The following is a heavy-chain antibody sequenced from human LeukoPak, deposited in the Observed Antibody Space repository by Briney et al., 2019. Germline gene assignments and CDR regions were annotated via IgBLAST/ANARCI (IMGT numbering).Heavy chain of an antibody. D-gene: IGHD5-18*01. CDR2: ISGSGDST. J-gene: IGHJ4*02. Sequence: PGGSLRLSCAASGFTFSTYAVNWVRQAPGKGLEWVSTISGSGDSTYYADSVKGRFTISRDNSKNTLYLQMNSLRAEDTAVYYCAKTPYSYSNKYYFDYWGQGTLVTVSS. CDR3: AKTPYSYSNKYYFDY. V-gene: IGHV3-23*01. CDR1: GFTFSTYA.